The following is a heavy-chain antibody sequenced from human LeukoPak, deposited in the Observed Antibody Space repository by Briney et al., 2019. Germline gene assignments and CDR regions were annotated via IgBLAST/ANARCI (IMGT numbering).Heavy chain of an antibody. V-gene: IGHV3-21*04. J-gene: IGHJ4*02. D-gene: IGHD3-22*01. CDR3: AKAADGYYDSSGYSYFDY. CDR1: GFTFSSYS. Sequence: PGGSLRLSCAASGFTFSSYSMNWVRQAPGKGLEWVSSISSSSSYIYYADSVKGRFTISRDNAKNTLYLQMNSLRAEDTAVYYCAKAADGYYDSSGYSYFDYWGQGTLVTVSS. CDR2: ISSSSSYI.